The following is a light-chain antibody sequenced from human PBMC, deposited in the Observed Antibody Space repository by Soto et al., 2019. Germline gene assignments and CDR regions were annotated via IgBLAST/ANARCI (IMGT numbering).Light chain of an antibody. J-gene: IGKJ5*01. CDR3: QQYSSSPRT. CDR1: QSISSY. CDR2: DAS. Sequence: EIVMTQSPATLSVSPGESATLSCRASQSISSYLAWYQQKPGQAPRLLIYDASNRATGVPDRFSGSGSGTDFSLTISRLEPEDFAVYHCQQYSSSPRTFGQGTRLEIK. V-gene: IGKV3-20*01.